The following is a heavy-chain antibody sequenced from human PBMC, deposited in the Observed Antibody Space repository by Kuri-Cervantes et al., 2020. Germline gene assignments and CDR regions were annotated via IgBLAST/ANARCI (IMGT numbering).Heavy chain of an antibody. V-gene: IGHV6-1*01. D-gene: IGHD2-2*01. Sequence: LRLSCAISGDSVSSNSAAWNWIRQSPSRGLEWLGRTYYRSKWYNDYAVSVKSRITINPNTSKNQFSLKLSSVTAADTAVYYCASHIIVVVPAAQDGWFDPWGQGTLVTVSS. CDR1: GDSVSSNSAA. J-gene: IGHJ5*02. CDR2: TYYRSKWYN. CDR3: ASHIIVVVPAAQDGWFDP.